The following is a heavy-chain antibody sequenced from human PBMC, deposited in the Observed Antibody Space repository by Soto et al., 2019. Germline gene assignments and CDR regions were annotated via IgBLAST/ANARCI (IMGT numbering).Heavy chain of an antibody. CDR2: LSGSGGTT. Sequence: EVQLLESGGGLVQPGGSLRLSCSTSGFTFSTYAMNWFRQVPGKGLEWVSALSGSGGTTYYADSVRGRFTISRDNSKNPLFLQMNSLRAEDTALYYCAKQRAGYGSGSDTYYFDFWGQGTPVTVSS. J-gene: IGHJ4*02. V-gene: IGHV3-23*01. CDR1: GFTFSTYA. CDR3: AKQRAGYGSGSDTYYFDF. D-gene: IGHD3-10*01.